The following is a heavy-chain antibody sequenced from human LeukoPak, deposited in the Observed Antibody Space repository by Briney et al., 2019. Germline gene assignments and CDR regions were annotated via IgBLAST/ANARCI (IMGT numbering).Heavy chain of an antibody. Sequence: GSMRLSYAASGSTFSSYSMNWVRQPPGKGLEWVSSITSSSSYIYYADSVKGRFTISRDNAKNSLYLQMNSLRAEDTAVYYCARGRTRGYCSGGSCYSGWVYWGQGTLVTVSS. CDR2: ITSSSSYI. D-gene: IGHD2-15*01. CDR3: ARGRTRGYCSGGSCYSGWVY. V-gene: IGHV3-21*01. J-gene: IGHJ4*02. CDR1: GSTFSSYS.